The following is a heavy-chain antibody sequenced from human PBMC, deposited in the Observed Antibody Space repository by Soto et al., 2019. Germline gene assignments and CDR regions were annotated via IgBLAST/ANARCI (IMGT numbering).Heavy chain of an antibody. Sequence: GGSLRLSCVASEFTFSRYWMHWVRQAPGKGLVWVSRINMDGTKTAYADSVKGRFTVSRDNANNTLYLQMNSLGVEDTAVYYCARDYYYDSRSSSVNWFDPWGQGTLVTVSS. CDR2: INMDGTKT. CDR3: ARDYYYDSRSSSVNWFDP. D-gene: IGHD3-22*01. CDR1: EFTFSRYW. V-gene: IGHV3-74*01. J-gene: IGHJ5*02.